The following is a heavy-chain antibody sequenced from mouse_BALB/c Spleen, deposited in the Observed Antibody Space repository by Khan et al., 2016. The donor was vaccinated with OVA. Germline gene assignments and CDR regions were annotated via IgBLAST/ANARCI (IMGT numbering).Heavy chain of an antibody. V-gene: IGHV3-2*02. CDR1: GYSITSDYA. J-gene: IGHJ3*01. CDR3: TGGRAY. CDR2: ISYSGSI. Sequence: EVQLVESGPGLVKHSQSLSLTCTVTGYSITSDYAWNWIRQFPGNKLEWMGYISYSGSIRYTPSHKSRISITRDKYKNQFLLQLSSVTTEDTATYYCTGGRAYWGQGTLVTVSA. D-gene: IGHD3-3*01.